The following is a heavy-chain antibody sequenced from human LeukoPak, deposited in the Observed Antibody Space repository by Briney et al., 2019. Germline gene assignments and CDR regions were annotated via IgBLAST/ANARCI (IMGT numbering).Heavy chain of an antibody. CDR2: IYHSGST. Sequence: SETLSLTCTVSGYSVSSGYYWGWIRQPPGKGLEWIGSIYHSGSTYYNPSLKSRVTISVDTSKNQFSLKLSSVTAADTAVYYCARVQDSGSATLDYWGQGTLVTVSS. J-gene: IGHJ4*02. CDR1: GYSVSSGYY. D-gene: IGHD1-26*01. CDR3: ARVQDSGSATLDY. V-gene: IGHV4-38-2*02.